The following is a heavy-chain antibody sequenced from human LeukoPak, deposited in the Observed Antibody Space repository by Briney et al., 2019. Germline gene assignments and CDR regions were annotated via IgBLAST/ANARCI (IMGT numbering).Heavy chain of an antibody. CDR3: AKDIERGFDYTNSLDY. CDR2: IWSDGTNK. CDR1: GFTFTSYG. J-gene: IGHJ4*02. D-gene: IGHD4-11*01. V-gene: IGHV3-33*06. Sequence: GGSLRLSCAVSGFTFTSYGMHWVRQAPGKGLEWVAVIWSDGTNKYYADSVKGRFAISRDDSKNMVYLQMNSLRVEDTAVYYCAKDIERGFDYTNSLDYWGQGTLVTVSS.